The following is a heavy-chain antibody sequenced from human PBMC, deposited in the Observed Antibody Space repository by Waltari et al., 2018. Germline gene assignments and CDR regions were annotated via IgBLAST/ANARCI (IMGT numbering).Heavy chain of an antibody. J-gene: IGHJ3*02. CDR1: GGSISRYS. CDR3: ARRLYSGSYWEDAFDI. D-gene: IGHD1-26*01. V-gene: IGHV4-59*08. CDR2: IYYSGST. Sequence: QVQLQESGPGLVKPSETLSLTCTVSGGSISRYSWSWIGQPPGKGLEWIGYIYYSGSTNYNPSLKSRVTISVDTSKNQFSLKLSSVTAADTAVYYCARRLYSGSYWEDAFDIWGQGTMVTVSS.